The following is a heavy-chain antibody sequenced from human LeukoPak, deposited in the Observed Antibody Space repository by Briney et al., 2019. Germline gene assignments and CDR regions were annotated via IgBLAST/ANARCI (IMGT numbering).Heavy chain of an antibody. CDR1: GFTFSSYG. V-gene: IGHV3-33*01. J-gene: IGHJ3*02. D-gene: IGHD5-18*01. Sequence: PGGPLRLSCAASGFTFSSYGMHWVRQAPGKGLEWVAVFWYDGSTKYYADSVKGRFTISRDNSKSTLYLQMTSLRAEDTALYYCAGDKTTLVTVDAFDIWGQGTMVTVSS. CDR3: AGDKTTLVTVDAFDI. CDR2: FWYDGSTK.